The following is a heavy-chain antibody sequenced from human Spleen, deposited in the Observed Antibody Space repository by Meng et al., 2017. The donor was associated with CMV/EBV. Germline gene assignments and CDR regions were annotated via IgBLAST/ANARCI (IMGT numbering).Heavy chain of an antibody. CDR3: ARGGVWTMRATFYHGMDV. D-gene: IGHD2/OR15-2a*01. V-gene: IGHV3-20*04. CDR1: GFTFDDYG. CDR2: INWNGGST. J-gene: IGHJ6*02. Sequence: GESLKISCAASGFTFDDYGMSWVRQALGKGLEWVSGINWNGGSTGYADSVKGRFTISRDNAKNSLYLQMNSLRAEDTALYYCARGGVWTMRATFYHGMDVWGQGTTVTVSS.